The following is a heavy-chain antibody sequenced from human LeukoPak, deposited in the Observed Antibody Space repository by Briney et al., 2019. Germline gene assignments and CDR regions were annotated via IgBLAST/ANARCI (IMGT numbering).Heavy chain of an antibody. CDR3: AREPITMVRGRRGGFDY. D-gene: IGHD3-10*01. J-gene: IGHJ4*02. CDR2: INHSGST. V-gene: IGHV4-34*01. Sequence: SETLSLTCAVYGGSFSGYYWSWIRQPPGKGLEWIGEINHSGSTNYNPSLKSRVTISVDTSKNQFSPKLSSVTAADTAVYYCAREPITMVRGRRGGFDYWGQGTLVTVSS. CDR1: GGSFSGYY.